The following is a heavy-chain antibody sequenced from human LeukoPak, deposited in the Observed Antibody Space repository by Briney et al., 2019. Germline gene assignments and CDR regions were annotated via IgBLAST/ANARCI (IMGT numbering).Heavy chain of an antibody. CDR3: AEHGITMIGGV. V-gene: IGHV3-48*03. J-gene: IGHJ6*04. CDR1: GFTFSSYE. D-gene: IGHD3-10*02. CDR2: ISSSGSTI. Sequence: GGSLRLSCAASGFTFSSYEMNWVRQAPGKGLEWVSYISSSGSTIYYADSVKGRFTISRDNAKNSLYLQMNSLRAEDTAVYYCAEHGITMIGGVWGKGTTVTISS.